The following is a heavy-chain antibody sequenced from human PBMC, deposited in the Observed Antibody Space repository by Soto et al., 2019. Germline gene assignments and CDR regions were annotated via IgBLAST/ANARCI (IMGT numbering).Heavy chain of an antibody. D-gene: IGHD6-25*01. J-gene: IGHJ4*02. V-gene: IGHV2-26*02. CDR1: AFSLRSARMG. Sequence: QVTLKESGPVLVKPTEPLTLTCTVSAFSLRSARMGVSWIRQPPGKALEWLAHIFPNDKRSYRTYLRSRLTISKDTSKSQVDLKMTNMDPVDTATYFCVRMDSRIAADWGQGTLATVSS. CDR3: VRMDSRIAAD. CDR2: IFPNDKR.